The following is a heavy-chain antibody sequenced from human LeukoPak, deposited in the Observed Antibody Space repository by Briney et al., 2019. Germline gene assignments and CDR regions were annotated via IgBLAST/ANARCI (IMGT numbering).Heavy chain of an antibody. D-gene: IGHD3-22*01. V-gene: IGHV1-69*04. Sequence: ASVKVSCKASVGTFSSYAIIWLRQAPGQGVEWMGRIIPILGIANYAQKFQGRVTITADKSTSTAYMELSSLRSEDTAVYYCARVITNDAFDIWGQGTMVTVSS. CDR1: VGTFSSYA. J-gene: IGHJ3*02. CDR3: ARVITNDAFDI. CDR2: IIPILGIA.